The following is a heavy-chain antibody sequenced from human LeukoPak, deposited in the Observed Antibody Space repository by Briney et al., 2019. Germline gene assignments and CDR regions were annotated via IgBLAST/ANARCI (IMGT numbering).Heavy chain of an antibody. CDR3: ARIDYYDSSGPAY. J-gene: IGHJ4*02. CDR1: GDSINNNVYY. D-gene: IGHD3-22*01. V-gene: IGHV4-39*07. Sequence: SETLSLTCTVSGDSINNNVYYWGWIRQPPGKGLEWIAIISYSGTTYYNPSLKSRVTISVDTSKNQFSLKLSSVTAADTAVYYCARIDYYDSSGPAYWGQGTLVTVSS. CDR2: ISYSGTT.